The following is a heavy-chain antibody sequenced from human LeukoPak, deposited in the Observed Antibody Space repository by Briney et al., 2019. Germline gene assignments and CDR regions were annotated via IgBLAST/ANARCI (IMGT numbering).Heavy chain of an antibody. CDR2: IYHSGST. Sequence: SGTLSLTCAVSGGSISSSNWWSGVRQPPGKGLEWIGEIYHSGSTNYNPSLKRRVAISVDKSKIQFSLKLSSVTAADTAVYYCARDTWGYYDGSGYYYYFDYWGQGTLVTVSS. CDR3: ARDTWGYYDGSGYYYYFDY. D-gene: IGHD3-22*01. CDR1: GGSISSSNW. V-gene: IGHV4-4*02. J-gene: IGHJ4*02.